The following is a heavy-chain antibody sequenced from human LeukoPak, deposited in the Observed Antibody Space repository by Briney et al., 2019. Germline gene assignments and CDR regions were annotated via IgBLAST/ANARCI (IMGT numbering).Heavy chain of an antibody. CDR1: GYTFTGYY. CDR3: ARDFGGYCSGGSCYYGPQPHYFDY. Sequence: ASVKVSCKASGYTFTGYYMHWVRQAPGQGLEWMGWINPNSGSTNYAQKFQGWVTMTRDTSISTAYMELSRLRSDDTAVYYCARDFGGYCSGGSCYYGPQPHYFDYWGQGTLVTVSS. V-gene: IGHV1-2*04. CDR2: INPNSGST. J-gene: IGHJ4*02. D-gene: IGHD2-15*01.